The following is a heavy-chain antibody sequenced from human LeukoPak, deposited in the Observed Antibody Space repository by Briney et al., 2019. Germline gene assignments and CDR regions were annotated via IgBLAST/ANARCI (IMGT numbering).Heavy chain of an antibody. CDR2: ISSGSSYI. CDR1: GFTFSSYS. CDR3: ARDPYSYGYVLCDY. D-gene: IGHD5-18*01. V-gene: IGHV3-21*01. Sequence: PGGSLRLSCAASGFTFSSYSMNWVRQAPGKGLEWVSSISSGSSYIYYADSVKGRFTLSRDNAKNSLYLQMNSLRAEDTAVYYCARDPYSYGYVLCDYWGQGTLVTVSS. J-gene: IGHJ4*02.